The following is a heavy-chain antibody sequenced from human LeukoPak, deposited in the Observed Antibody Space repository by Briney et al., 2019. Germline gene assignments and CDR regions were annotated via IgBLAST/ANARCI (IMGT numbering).Heavy chain of an antibody. J-gene: IGHJ3*02. CDR3: AKDRRFGSSWYSDDAFDI. D-gene: IGHD6-13*01. V-gene: IGHV3-30-3*01. Sequence: GGSLRLSCAASGFTFSSYAMHWVRQAPGKGLEWVAVISYDGSNKYYADSVKGQFTISRDNSKNTLDLQMNSLRAEDTAVYYCAKDRRFGSSWYSDDAFDIWGQGTMVTVSS. CDR1: GFTFSSYA. CDR2: ISYDGSNK.